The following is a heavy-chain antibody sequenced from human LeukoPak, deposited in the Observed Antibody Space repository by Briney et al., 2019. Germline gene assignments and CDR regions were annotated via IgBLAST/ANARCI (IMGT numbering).Heavy chain of an antibody. CDR2: ISPSEST. CDR3: ARYYDILTGSQKWFFDL. Sequence: PSETLSLTCTVSGGSIRSGGYFWSWIRQPAGKGLEWLGRISPSESTNYNPSLKSRVTMSVDTSKNQFSLKLSSVTAADTAVYYCARYYDILTGSQKWFFDLWGRGTLVTVSS. V-gene: IGHV4-61*02. D-gene: IGHD3-9*01. J-gene: IGHJ2*01. CDR1: GGSIRSGGYF.